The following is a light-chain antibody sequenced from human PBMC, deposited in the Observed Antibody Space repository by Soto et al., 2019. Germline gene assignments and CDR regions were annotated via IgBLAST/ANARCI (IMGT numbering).Light chain of an antibody. CDR3: SSYAGSNKRYI. V-gene: IGLV2-8*01. CDR1: SSDIGGYNY. J-gene: IGLJ1*01. Sequence: QSALTQPPSASGSPGQSVTISCTGTSSDIGGYNYVSWYQQHPGKAPKLLIYEVNKRPSGVPDRFSGSKSGNTASLTVSGLQTEDEADYYCSSYAGSNKRYIFGTGTKVTAL. CDR2: EVN.